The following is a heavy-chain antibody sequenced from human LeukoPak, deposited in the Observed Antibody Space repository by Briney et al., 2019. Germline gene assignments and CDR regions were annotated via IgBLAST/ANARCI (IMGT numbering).Heavy chain of an antibody. Sequence: PGGSLRLSCAASGFTFSSYSMNWVRQAPGKGLEWVSYISSSSSTIYYADSVKGRFTISRDNAKNSLYLQMNSLRAEDTAVYYCAKESRAHMIVVVIEAFDIWGQGTMVTVSS. V-gene: IGHV3-48*01. D-gene: IGHD3-22*01. CDR2: ISSSSSTI. J-gene: IGHJ3*02. CDR3: AKESRAHMIVVVIEAFDI. CDR1: GFTFSSYS.